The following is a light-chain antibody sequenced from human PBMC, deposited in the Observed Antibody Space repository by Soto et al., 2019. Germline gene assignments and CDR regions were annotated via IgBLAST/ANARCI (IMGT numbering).Light chain of an antibody. CDR3: QQYNNWPPFT. CDR1: QSVSSD. CDR2: GAS. Sequence: EVVMTQSPATLSVSPGERANLSCRASQSVSSDLAWYQQKPGQAPRFLIYGASTRATGVPARFSGSGSGTEVTLTIISLQSEDFAVYYCQQYNNWPPFTFGPGTKVDLK. J-gene: IGKJ3*01. V-gene: IGKV3-15*01.